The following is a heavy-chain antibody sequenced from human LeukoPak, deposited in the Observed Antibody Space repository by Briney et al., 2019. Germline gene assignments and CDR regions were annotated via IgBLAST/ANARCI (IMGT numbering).Heavy chain of an antibody. D-gene: IGHD6-19*01. CDR1: GFTVSSNY. CDR2: IYSGGST. CDR3: ARHSGYSSGWDAYYFDY. V-gene: IGHV3-53*01. J-gene: IGHJ4*02. Sequence: GSLRLSCAASGFTVSSNYMSWVRQAPGKGLEWVSVIYSGGSTYYADSVKGRFTTSRDNSKNTLYLQMNSLRAEDTAVYYCARHSGYSSGWDAYYFDYWGQGTLVTVSS.